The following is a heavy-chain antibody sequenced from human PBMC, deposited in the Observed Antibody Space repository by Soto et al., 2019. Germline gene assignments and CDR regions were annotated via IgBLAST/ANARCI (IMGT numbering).Heavy chain of an antibody. CDR2: IYPGDSDA. J-gene: IGHJ4*02. Sequence: GESLKISCKGSGYTFSKYWIGWVRQTPGKGLEWMGMIYPGDSDARYSPSFEGQVTFSVDKSINTAYMQWNRQKASDTAMSYCARQGGEYNTMSDYWGQGTLVTVSS. CDR3: ARQGGEYNTMSDY. CDR1: GYTFSKYW. D-gene: IGHD3-10*01. V-gene: IGHV5-51*01.